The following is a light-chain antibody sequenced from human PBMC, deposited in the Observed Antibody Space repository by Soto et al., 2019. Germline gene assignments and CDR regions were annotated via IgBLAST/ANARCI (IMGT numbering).Light chain of an antibody. CDR2: DAS. CDR1: QSINTK. V-gene: IGKV3-15*01. CDR3: QQYDQSWT. Sequence: EIVMTQSPATLSVSPGEGATFSCRASQSINTKIAWYQLKPGQAPRILIYDASIRATGIPARFSGSGSGTEFSLTINSLQSEDFGVYFCQQYDQSWTLGQGTKVDIK. J-gene: IGKJ1*01.